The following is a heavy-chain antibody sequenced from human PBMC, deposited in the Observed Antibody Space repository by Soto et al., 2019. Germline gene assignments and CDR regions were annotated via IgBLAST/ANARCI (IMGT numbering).Heavy chain of an antibody. CDR1: GGSFSGYY. CDR2: INHSGST. V-gene: IGHV4-34*01. D-gene: IGHD6-13*01. CDR3: ARGKGVRQQLVRVGYYYYGMDV. Sequence: PSETLSLTCAVYGGSFSGYYWSWIRQPPGKGLEWFGEINHSGSTNYNPSLKSRVTISVDTSKNQFSLKLSSVTAADTAVYYCARGKGVRQQLVRVGYYYYGMDVWGQGTTVTAP. J-gene: IGHJ6*02.